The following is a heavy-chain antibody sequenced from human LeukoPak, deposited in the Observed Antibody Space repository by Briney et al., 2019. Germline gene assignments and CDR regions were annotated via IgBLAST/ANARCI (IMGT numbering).Heavy chain of an antibody. CDR2: IYYSGST. CDR1: GGSFSGYY. D-gene: IGHD2-2*01. CDR3: ARDRTLCSSTSCYSYYYYGMDV. J-gene: IGHJ6*02. V-gene: IGHV4-31*11. Sequence: SETLSLTCAVYGGSFSGYYWSWIRQHPGKGLEWIGYIYYSGSTYYNPSLKSRVTISVDTSKNQFSLKLSSVTAADTAVYYCARDRTLCSSTSCYSYYYYGMDVWGQGTTVTVSS.